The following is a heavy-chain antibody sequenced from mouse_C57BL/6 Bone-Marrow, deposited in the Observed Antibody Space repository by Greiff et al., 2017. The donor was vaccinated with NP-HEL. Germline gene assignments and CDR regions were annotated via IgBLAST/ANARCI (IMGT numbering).Heavy chain of an antibody. CDR2: IDPENGDT. Sequence: VQLQQPGAELVRPGASVKLSCTASGFNIKDDYMHWVKQRPEQGLEWIGWIDPENGDTEYASKFQGKATITADTSSNTAYLQLSSLTSEDTAVYYCTATTVVAKGDYYAMDYWGQGTSVTVSS. D-gene: IGHD1-1*01. CDR3: TATTVVAKGDYYAMDY. V-gene: IGHV14-4*01. J-gene: IGHJ4*01. CDR1: GFNIKDDY.